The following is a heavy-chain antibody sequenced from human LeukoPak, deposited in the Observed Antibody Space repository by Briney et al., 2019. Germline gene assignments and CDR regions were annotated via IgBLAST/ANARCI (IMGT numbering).Heavy chain of an antibody. Sequence: ASVKVSCKAFGYSLTNYYVHWERQALGQGLEWMGEINPSGGSTSYAQKFQGRITVTRDTYTNTVYMDLSSLRSEDTATYYCARGAPTTRIGAGRFDYWGQGSLLTVAS. CDR1: GYSLTNYY. V-gene: IGHV1-46*01. D-gene: IGHD5-12*01. J-gene: IGHJ4*02. CDR2: INPSGGST. CDR3: ARGAPTTRIGAGRFDY.